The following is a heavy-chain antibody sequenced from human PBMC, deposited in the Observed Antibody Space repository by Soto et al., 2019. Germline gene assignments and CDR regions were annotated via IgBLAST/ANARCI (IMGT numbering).Heavy chain of an antibody. D-gene: IGHD3-10*01. V-gene: IGHV3-23*01. CDR2: ISGSGGST. CDR1: GFTFSSYA. J-gene: IGHJ4*02. Sequence: PGGSLRLSCTASGFTFSSYAMSWVRQAPGKGLEWVSAISGSGGSTYYADSVKGRFTISRDNSKNTLYLQMNSLRAEDTAVYYCAKAVRGSGSSGFDYWGQGTLVTVSS. CDR3: AKAVRGSGSSGFDY.